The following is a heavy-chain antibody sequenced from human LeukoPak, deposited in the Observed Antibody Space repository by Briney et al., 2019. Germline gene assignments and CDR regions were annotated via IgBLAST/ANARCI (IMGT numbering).Heavy chain of an antibody. D-gene: IGHD3-10*01. V-gene: IGHV3-23*01. J-gene: IGHJ6*02. CDR2: ISGSGGST. CDR3: ATLPKDGANYYYYYGMDV. CDR1: GFSFSSDA. Sequence: GGSLRLSCAASGFSFSSDAMSWVRQAPGKGLEWVSAISGSGGSTYYADSVKGRFTISRDNSKNTLYLQMNSLRAEDTAVYYCATLPKDGANYYYYYGMDVWGQGTTVTVSS.